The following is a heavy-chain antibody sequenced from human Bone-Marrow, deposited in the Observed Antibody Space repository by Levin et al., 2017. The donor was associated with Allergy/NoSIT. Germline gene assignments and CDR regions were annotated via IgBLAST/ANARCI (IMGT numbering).Heavy chain of an antibody. Sequence: LRLSCTVSGGSINNTNHYWSWIRQPAGKGLEWIGRMFAGGAATYNRSLRSRVTISIDTSKNQFSLKLTSVTAADTAVCYYARDETFNSWHTGWFDPWGQGTLVTVSS. CDR2: MFAGGAA. D-gene: IGHD6-13*01. V-gene: IGHV4-61*02. CDR3: ARDETFNSWHTGWFDP. J-gene: IGHJ5*02. CDR1: GGSINNTNHY.